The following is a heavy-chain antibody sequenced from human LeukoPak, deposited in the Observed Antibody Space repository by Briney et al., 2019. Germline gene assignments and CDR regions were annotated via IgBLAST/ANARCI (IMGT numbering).Heavy chain of an antibody. J-gene: IGHJ4*02. V-gene: IGHV4-4*07. CDR2: IYSSGST. CDR3: ARVRYYYDGIGNYPYYFDL. CDR1: GGSISTYY. D-gene: IGHD3-22*01. Sequence: PSETLSLTCTVSGGSISTYYWSWIRQPAGKGLEWIGRIYSSGSTNNNPSLQSRITMSVDTSKNQFSLRLTSVTAADTAVYYCARVRYYYDGIGNYPYYFDLWGQGTLVTVSS.